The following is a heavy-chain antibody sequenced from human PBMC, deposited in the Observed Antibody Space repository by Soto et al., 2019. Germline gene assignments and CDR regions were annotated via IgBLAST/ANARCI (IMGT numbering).Heavy chain of an antibody. CDR2: ISSDASNK. D-gene: IGHD6-19*01. Sequence: QVQLVESGGGVVQPGRSLRLSCAASGFTFSSYGIHWVRQAPGKGLEWVAFISSDASNKDYADSVKGRFTISRDNSRNTLYLQMNSLRAEDTAVYFCAKTHGPGIAVAGTDWYFDFWGRDTLVTVSS. V-gene: IGHV3-30*18. J-gene: IGHJ2*01. CDR1: GFTFSSYG. CDR3: AKTHGPGIAVAGTDWYFDF.